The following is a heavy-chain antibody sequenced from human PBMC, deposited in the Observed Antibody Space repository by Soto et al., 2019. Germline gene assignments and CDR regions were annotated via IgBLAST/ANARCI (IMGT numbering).Heavy chain of an antibody. CDR1: GFTFSSYG. V-gene: IGHV3-30*18. D-gene: IGHD5-18*01. CDR2: ISYDGSNK. J-gene: IGHJ4*02. Sequence: QVQLVESVGGVVQPGRSLRLSCAASGFTFSSYGMHWVRQAPGKGLEWVAVISYDGSNKYYADSVKGRFTISRDNSKNTLYLQMNCLRAEDTAVYYCAKDRVDTAMDYWGQGTLVSVSS. CDR3: AKDRVDTAMDY.